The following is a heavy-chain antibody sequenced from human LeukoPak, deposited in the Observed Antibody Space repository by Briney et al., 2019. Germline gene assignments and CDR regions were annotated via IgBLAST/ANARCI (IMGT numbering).Heavy chain of an antibody. CDR2: IGTASDT. J-gene: IGHJ6*03. CDR3: ARGPPSGKYYYMDV. Sequence: GGSLRLSCAASGFTFSSFDMPWVRQPTGQGLEWVSTIGTASDTYYPGSVEGRFTLSTDNAENSLYLQMNSLTAGDTAVYYCARGPPSGKYYYMDVWGKGTTVTVSS. D-gene: IGHD6-19*01. CDR1: GFTFSSFD. V-gene: IGHV3-13*01.